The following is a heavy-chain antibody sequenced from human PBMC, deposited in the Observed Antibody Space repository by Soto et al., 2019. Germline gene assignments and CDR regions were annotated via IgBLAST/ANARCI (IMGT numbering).Heavy chain of an antibody. Sequence: QVQLVQSGAEVKKPGSSVKVSRKASGGTFSSYAISWVRQAPGQGLEWMGRIIPILGIANYAQKFQGRVTITADKSTSTADMELSSLRSEDTAVYYCARDDCSSTSCYYYYYGMDVWGQGTTVTVSS. J-gene: IGHJ6*02. CDR1: GGTFSSYA. D-gene: IGHD2-2*01. CDR2: IIPILGIA. V-gene: IGHV1-69*04. CDR3: ARDDCSSTSCYYYYYGMDV.